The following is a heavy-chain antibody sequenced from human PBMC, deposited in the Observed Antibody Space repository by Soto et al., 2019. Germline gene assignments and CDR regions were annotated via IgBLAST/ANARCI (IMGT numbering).Heavy chain of an antibody. V-gene: IGHV1-69*13. D-gene: IGHD2-2*01. Sequence: GASVKVSCKASGGTFSSYAISWVRQAPGQGLEWMGGIIPTFGTANYAQKFQGRVTITADESTSTAYMELSSLRSEDTAVYYCARAVPPRAWFDPWGQGTLVTVSS. CDR2: IIPTFGTA. J-gene: IGHJ5*02. CDR3: ARAVPPRAWFDP. CDR1: GGTFSSYA.